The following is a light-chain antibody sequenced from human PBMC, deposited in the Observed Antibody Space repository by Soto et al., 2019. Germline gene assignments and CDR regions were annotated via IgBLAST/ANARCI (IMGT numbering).Light chain of an antibody. V-gene: IGKV3-11*01. J-gene: IGKJ1*01. CDR3: QQRASWPPRT. CDR1: QSVRRY. Sequence: EIVLTQSPATLSLSPGERATLSCRASQSVRRYLAWFQQKPGQAPRLLIYDASNRATGIPARFSGSGSGTDFTLTIRSLEPEDFAVYYCQQRASWPPRTFGQGTKVEIK. CDR2: DAS.